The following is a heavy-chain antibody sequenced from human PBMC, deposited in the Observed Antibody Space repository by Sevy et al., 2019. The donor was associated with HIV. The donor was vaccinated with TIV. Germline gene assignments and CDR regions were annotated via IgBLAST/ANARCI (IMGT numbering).Heavy chain of an antibody. CDR1: GFTFGRYW. CDR2: IKQAGTEK. V-gene: IGHV3-7*01. J-gene: IGHJ3*02. CDR3: AREQGWAYDI. Sequence: GGSLRLSCPASGFTFGRYWMSWVRQAPGKGLEWVAKIKQAGTEKDHVDSVKGRFTISRDNAKNSLYLQMNGLRAEDTAVYYCAREQGWAYDIWGQGTMVTVSS.